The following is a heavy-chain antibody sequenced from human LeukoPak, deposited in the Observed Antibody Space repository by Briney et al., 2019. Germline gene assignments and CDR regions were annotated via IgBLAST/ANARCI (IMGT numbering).Heavy chain of an antibody. CDR1: GFTFRSYE. Sequence: GGSLRLSCEDSGFTFRSYEMNWVRQAPGKGLEWVSGISGTGDSTYYADSLKGRFTISRDNSKNTVYLQMNSLRAEDTAVYYCARGGGYTDYWGQGTLVTVSS. CDR2: ISGTGDST. J-gene: IGHJ4*03. CDR3: ARGGGYTDY. V-gene: IGHV3-23*01. D-gene: IGHD3-16*01.